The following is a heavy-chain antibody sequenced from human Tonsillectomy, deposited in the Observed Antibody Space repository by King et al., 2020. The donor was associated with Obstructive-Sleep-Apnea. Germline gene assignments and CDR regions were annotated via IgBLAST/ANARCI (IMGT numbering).Heavy chain of an antibody. Sequence: VQLVESGGGLVKPGGSLRLSCAASGFTFSNAWMSWVRQAPGKGLEWVGRIKSKTDGGTTDYAAPVKGRFTISRDDSKNTLYLQMNSLKTEDTAVYYWTTDRRYFDWLLPFDYWGQGTLVTVSS. V-gene: IGHV3-15*01. CDR2: IKSKTDGGTT. CDR1: GFTFSNAW. D-gene: IGHD3-9*01. CDR3: TTDRRYFDWLLPFDY. J-gene: IGHJ4*02.